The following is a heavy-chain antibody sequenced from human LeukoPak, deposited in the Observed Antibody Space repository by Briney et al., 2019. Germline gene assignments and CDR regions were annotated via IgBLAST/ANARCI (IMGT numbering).Heavy chain of an antibody. D-gene: IGHD6-19*01. CDR2: IYHSGST. Sequence: PSETLSLTCTVSGGSISSSSYYWGWIRQPPGKGLEWIGSIYHSGSTYYNPSLKSRVTISLDTSKNQFSLKLSSVTAADTAMYYCARLAVAGWPTFDYWGQGTLVTVSS. V-gene: IGHV4-39*07. J-gene: IGHJ4*02. CDR3: ARLAVAGWPTFDY. CDR1: GGSISSSSYY.